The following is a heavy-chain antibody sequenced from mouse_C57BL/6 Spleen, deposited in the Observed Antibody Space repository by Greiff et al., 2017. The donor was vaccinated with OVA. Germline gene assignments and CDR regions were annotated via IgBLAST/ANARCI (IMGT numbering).Heavy chain of an antibody. J-gene: IGHJ2*01. CDR2: INPSSGYT. V-gene: IGHV1-7*01. CDR1: GYTFTSYW. CDR3: ARNYYDYDGYFDY. Sequence: VQLQQSGADLAKPGASVKLSCKASGYTFTSYWMHWVKQRPGQGLEWIGYINPSSGYTKYNQKFKDKATLTADKSSSTAYMQLSSLTYEDSAVYYCARNYYDYDGYFDYWGQGTTLTVSS. D-gene: IGHD2-4*01.